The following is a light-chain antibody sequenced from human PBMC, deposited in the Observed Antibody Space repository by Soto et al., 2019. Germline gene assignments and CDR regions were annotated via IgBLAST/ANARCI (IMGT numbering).Light chain of an antibody. CDR2: LNSDGSH. CDR1: SGHSSYA. V-gene: IGLV4-69*01. Sequence: QLVLTQSPSASASLGASVKLTCTLSSGHSSYAIAWHQQQPEKGPRHLMKLNSDGSHTKGDGIPDRFSGSSSGAERYLTISSLQSEDEADYYCQTWGTGIRVFGTGTKVTVL. J-gene: IGLJ1*01. CDR3: QTWGTGIRV.